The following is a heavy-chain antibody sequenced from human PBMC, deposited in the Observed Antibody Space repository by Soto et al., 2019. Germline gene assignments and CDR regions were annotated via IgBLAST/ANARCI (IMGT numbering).Heavy chain of an antibody. CDR1: GGSISGSY. V-gene: IGHV4-59*01. Sequence: SETLSLTFSVSGGSISGSYWSWIRQSPGKGLEWLGYVYYTGSTNYSPSLRSRVSISVDTSKNEFSLRLSSVTAADTAVYFCARSVAVPGAHIDYWGQGTQVTVSS. CDR3: ARSVAVPGAHIDY. D-gene: IGHD6-19*01. CDR2: VYYTGST. J-gene: IGHJ4*02.